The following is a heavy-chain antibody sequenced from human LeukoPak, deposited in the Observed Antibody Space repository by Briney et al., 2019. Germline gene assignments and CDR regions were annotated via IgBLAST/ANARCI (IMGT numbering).Heavy chain of an antibody. Sequence: ASVKVSCKASGYTFTSYDINWVRQATGQGLEWMGWISAYNGNTNYAQKLQGRVTMTTDTSTSTAYMELRSLRSDDTAVYYCARDPRMNYYDSSGYYSYWGQGTLVTVSS. D-gene: IGHD3-22*01. J-gene: IGHJ4*02. V-gene: IGHV1-18*01. CDR2: ISAYNGNT. CDR3: ARDPRMNYYDSSGYYSY. CDR1: GYTFTSYD.